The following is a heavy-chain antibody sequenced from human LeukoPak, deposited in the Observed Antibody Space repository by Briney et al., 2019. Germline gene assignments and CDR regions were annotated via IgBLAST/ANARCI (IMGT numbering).Heavy chain of an antibody. D-gene: IGHD3-10*01. V-gene: IGHV3-30-3*01. Sequence: PGGSLRLSCAASGFTFRNYVIHWVRQAPGKGLEWVAVTSSDLNVKLYADSVKGRFTISRDNSRSTLYLQMNSLRPKDTATYYCAREGYYGSGSPPSLYFDYWGQGTLVTVSS. J-gene: IGHJ4*02. CDR1: GFTFRNYV. CDR3: AREGYYGSGSPPSLYFDY. CDR2: TSSDLNVK.